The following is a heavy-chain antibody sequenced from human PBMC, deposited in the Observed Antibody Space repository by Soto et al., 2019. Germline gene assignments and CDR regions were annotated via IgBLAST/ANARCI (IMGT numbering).Heavy chain of an antibody. D-gene: IGHD3-22*01. CDR2: IYYSGST. J-gene: IGHJ4*02. V-gene: IGHV4-31*03. Sequence: PSETLSLTCTVSGGSISSGGYYWSWIRQHPGKGLEWIGYIYYSGSTYYNPSLKSRVTISVDTSKNQFSLKLSSVTAADTAVYYCARADYYDSSGYSRELNYWGQGTLVTVSS. CDR1: GGSISSGGYY. CDR3: ARADYYDSSGYSRELNY.